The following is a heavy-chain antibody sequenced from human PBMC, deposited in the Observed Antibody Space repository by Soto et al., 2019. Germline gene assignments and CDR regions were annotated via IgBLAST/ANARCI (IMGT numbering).Heavy chain of an antibody. D-gene: IGHD3-10*01. CDR3: ARDRRITMVRGVNDY. J-gene: IGHJ4*02. CDR2: ISAYNGNT. V-gene: IGHV1-18*01. Sequence: QVPLVQSGAEVKKPGASVKVSCKASGYTFTSYGISWVRQAPGQGLEWMGWISAYNGNTNYAQKLQGRVTMTTDTSTSTAYMELRSLRSDDTAVYYCARDRRITMVRGVNDYWGQGTLVTVSS. CDR1: GYTFTSYG.